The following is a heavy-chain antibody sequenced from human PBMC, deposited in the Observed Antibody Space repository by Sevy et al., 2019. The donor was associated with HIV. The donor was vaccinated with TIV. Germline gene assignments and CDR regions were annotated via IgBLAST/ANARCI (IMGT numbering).Heavy chain of an antibody. J-gene: IGHJ4*02. D-gene: IGHD6-19*01. Sequence: SETLSLTCTVSGGSISSGGYYWSWIRQHPGKGLEWIGYIYYSGSTYYNPSLKSRVTISVDTSKNQFSLKLSSVTAADTDVYYCARTGYSSGWYFDYWGQGTLVTVSS. V-gene: IGHV4-31*03. CDR1: GGSISSGGYY. CDR3: ARTGYSSGWYFDY. CDR2: IYYSGST.